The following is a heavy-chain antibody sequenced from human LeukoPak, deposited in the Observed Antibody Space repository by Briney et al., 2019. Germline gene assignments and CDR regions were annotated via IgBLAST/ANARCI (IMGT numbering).Heavy chain of an antibody. V-gene: IGHV3-23*01. CDR1: GLSFSSYG. CDR2: ISGNGAST. J-gene: IGHJ4*02. CDR3: TKDTVDTTMVPYYFEY. Sequence: GGSLRLSCAASGLSFSSYGMSWVRQAPGQGLEWVSTISGNGASTYYADSVKGRFTTSRDNSKNTLHLQMNSLRAEDTAVYYCTKDTVDTTMVPYYFEYWGQGTLVTVSS. D-gene: IGHD5-18*01.